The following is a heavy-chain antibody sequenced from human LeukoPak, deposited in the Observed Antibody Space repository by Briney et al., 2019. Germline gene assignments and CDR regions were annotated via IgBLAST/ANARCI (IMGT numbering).Heavy chain of an antibody. CDR2: IYSGSST. V-gene: IGHV3-66*01. CDR3: AKRGITATKEFDY. D-gene: IGHD1-7*01. Sequence: GGSLRLSCAASGFTLSSNYMSWVGQAPGKGLEWVSVIYSGSSTYYSDSVKGRFNISRDISNNPVYLQMNSLRAEDTAVYYCAKRGITATKEFDYWLQGTLLTVSS. J-gene: IGHJ4*02. CDR1: GFTLSSNY.